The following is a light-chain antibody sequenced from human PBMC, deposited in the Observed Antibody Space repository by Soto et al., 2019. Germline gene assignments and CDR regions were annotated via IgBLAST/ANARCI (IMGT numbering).Light chain of an antibody. Sequence: EIVLTQSPSTLSLSPGERATLSCRASQSVGRSLAWYQQKPGQAPRLLIYDASNRAAGIPARFSGSGSGTDFTLTISSLEPEDFAVYYCQPRSNWPHTFGQGTKLEIK. CDR3: QPRSNWPHT. V-gene: IGKV3-11*01. J-gene: IGKJ2*01. CDR1: QSVGRS. CDR2: DAS.